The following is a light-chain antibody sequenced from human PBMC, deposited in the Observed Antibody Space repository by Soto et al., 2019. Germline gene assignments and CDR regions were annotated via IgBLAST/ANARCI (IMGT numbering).Light chain of an antibody. CDR1: SSDVGSYNL. V-gene: IGLV2-23*03. CDR3: CSFAGTTTLDV. J-gene: IGLJ1*01. CDR2: EGS. Sequence: QSALTQPASVSGSAGQSITISCTGTSSDVGSYNLVSWYQQHPGKAPKLMIYEGSKRPSGVSNRFSGSKSGNTASLTISGLQAEDEADYYCCSFAGTTTLDVFGTGTKVTVL.